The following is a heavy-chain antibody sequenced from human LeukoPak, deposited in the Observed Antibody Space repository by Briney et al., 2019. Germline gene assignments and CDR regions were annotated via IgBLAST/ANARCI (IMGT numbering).Heavy chain of an antibody. CDR2: IFYSGDT. V-gene: IGHV4-59*01. CDR1: GGSISSYY. Sequence: SSETLSLTCTVSGGSISSYYWNWIRQPPGKGLEWIGYIFYSGDTNYNPSLKSRVTISLDTSKNQFSLKLTSVTAADTAVYFCARDVRRVVTAIYYREFDLRGRGTLVTVSS. J-gene: IGHJ2*01. CDR3: ARDVRRVVTAIYYREFDL. D-gene: IGHD2-21*02.